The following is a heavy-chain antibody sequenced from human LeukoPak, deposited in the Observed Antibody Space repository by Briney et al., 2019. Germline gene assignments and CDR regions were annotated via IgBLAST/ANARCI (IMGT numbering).Heavy chain of an antibody. D-gene: IGHD5-18*01. Sequence: PGGSLRLSCAASGFIFSSHGMNWVRQAPGKGLEWVSGISPSGDITYYADSVKGRFTISRDNSKNTLHLQMNSLRAEDTAVYYCTKRLGCGYGLDYWGQGTLVTVSS. V-gene: IGHV3-23*01. CDR1: GFIFSSHG. J-gene: IGHJ4*02. CDR3: TKRLGCGYGLDY. CDR2: ISPSGDIT.